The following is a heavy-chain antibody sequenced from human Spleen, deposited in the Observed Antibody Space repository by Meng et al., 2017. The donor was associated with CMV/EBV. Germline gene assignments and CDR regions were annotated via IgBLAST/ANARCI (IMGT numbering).Heavy chain of an antibody. CDR3: TTEGFLYSSGFLYYIMDV. D-gene: IGHD5-18*01. CDR1: GFTFSKAW. Sequence: GGSLRLSCAASGFTFSKAWMSWVRQTPGKGLEWVGRIKSLTDGGTTQYAAPVEGRFAISRDDSEDTLYLQMNSLKTEDTAVYYCTTEGFLYSSGFLYYIMDVWGQGTTVTVSS. V-gene: IGHV3-15*06. J-gene: IGHJ6*02. CDR2: IKSLTDGGTT.